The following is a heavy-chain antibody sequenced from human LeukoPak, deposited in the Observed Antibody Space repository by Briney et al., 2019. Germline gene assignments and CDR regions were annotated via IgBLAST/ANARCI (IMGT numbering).Heavy chain of an antibody. CDR3: ARVAVAATFEYYFDY. V-gene: IGHV1-2*02. CDR1: GYTFTGYY. D-gene: IGHD6-19*01. J-gene: IGHJ4*02. Sequence: ASVTVSCKSSGYTFTGYYIQWVRQAPGQGLEWMGWVNPNSGGTKYAQKFQGRVTMTRDTSISTAYVELSRLRSDDTAIYYCARVAVAATFEYYFDYWGQGSLVIVSS. CDR2: VNPNSGGT.